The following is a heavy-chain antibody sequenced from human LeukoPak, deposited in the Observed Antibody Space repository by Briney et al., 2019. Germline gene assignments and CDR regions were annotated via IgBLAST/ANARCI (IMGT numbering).Heavy chain of an antibody. D-gene: IGHD6-19*01. CDR2: ISYDGSNK. CDR3: VNQISGWVY. V-gene: IGHV3-30*18. CDR1: GFTFSSYG. Sequence: GGSLRLSCAASGFTFSSYGMHWVRQAPGKGLEWVAVISYDGSNKYYADSVKGRFTISRDNSKNTLYLQMNSLRAEDTAVYYCVNQISGWVYWGQGTLVTVSS. J-gene: IGHJ4*02.